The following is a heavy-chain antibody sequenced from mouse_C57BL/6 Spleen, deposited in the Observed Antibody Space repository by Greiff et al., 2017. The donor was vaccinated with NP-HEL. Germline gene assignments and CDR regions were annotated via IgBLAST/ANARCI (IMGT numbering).Heavy chain of an antibody. CDR3: ARSALTTVVEEFAY. CDR1: GYAFSSSW. J-gene: IGHJ3*01. Sequence: QVQLQQSGPELVKPGASVKISCKASGYAFSSSWMNWVKQRPGKGLEWIGRIYPGDGDTNYNGKFKGKATLTADKSSSTAYMQLSSLTSEDSAVYFCARSALTTVVEEFAYWGQGTLVTVSA. V-gene: IGHV1-82*01. D-gene: IGHD1-1*01. CDR2: IYPGDGDT.